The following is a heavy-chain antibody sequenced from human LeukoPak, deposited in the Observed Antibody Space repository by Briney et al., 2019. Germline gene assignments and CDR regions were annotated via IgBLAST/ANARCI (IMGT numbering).Heavy chain of an antibody. CDR1: RGTFSSYA. CDR2: IIPIFRTA. CDR3: ARTDCSGGSCYSRRAFDY. J-gene: IGHJ4*02. V-gene: IGHV1-69*13. D-gene: IGHD2-15*01. Sequence: SVKVSCKASRGTFSSYAISWVRQAPGQGLEWMGGIIPIFRTANYAQKFQGRVTITADESTSTAYMDLSSLRSEDTAVYYCARTDCSGGSCYSRRAFDYWGQGTLVTVSS.